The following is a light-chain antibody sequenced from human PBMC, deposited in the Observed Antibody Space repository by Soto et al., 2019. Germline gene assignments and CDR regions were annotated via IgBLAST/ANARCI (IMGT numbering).Light chain of an antibody. Sequence: DIQMTQSPSSLSASVGDRVTINCRASQGIRTYLNWFQQTQGKAPKLLIYAASILQSGVPSRFSGNASGTEFTLTISSLHPEDFATYHCQQRYSIPLTFGQGTQVEI. V-gene: IGKV1-39*01. CDR2: AAS. J-gene: IGKJ1*01. CDR3: QQRYSIPLT. CDR1: QGIRTY.